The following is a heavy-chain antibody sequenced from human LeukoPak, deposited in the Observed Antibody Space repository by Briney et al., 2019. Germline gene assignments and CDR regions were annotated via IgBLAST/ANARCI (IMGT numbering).Heavy chain of an antibody. CDR2: IYYSGGT. J-gene: IGHJ4*02. D-gene: IGHD6-19*01. CDR1: GDSISSYY. CDR3: ARHGSGWTFDF. Sequence: SSETLSLTCTVSGDSISSYYWSWIRQPPGKGLEWIGYIYYSGGTTYNASLKRGVTTSLDTSKNQFSLKLSSVTAADTAVYYCARHGSGWTFDFWGQGILVTVSS. V-gene: IGHV4-59*08.